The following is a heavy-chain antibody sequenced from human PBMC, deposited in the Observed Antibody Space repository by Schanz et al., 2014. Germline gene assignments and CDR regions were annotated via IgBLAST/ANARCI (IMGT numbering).Heavy chain of an antibody. Sequence: QPQMQESGPGLVKPSETLSLTCAVSGASIRSNNYYCAWIRQTPGKGLVWIGGLYFGGGTYSNPSLESRATMSIDTSKNQVSLKVTSVSAADTAIYYCAIIGGPGTYHLDPWGQGTLVTVSS. CDR3: AIIGGPGTYHLDP. CDR1: GASIRSNNYY. CDR2: LYFGGGT. D-gene: IGHD3-10*01. J-gene: IGHJ5*02. V-gene: IGHV4-39*01.